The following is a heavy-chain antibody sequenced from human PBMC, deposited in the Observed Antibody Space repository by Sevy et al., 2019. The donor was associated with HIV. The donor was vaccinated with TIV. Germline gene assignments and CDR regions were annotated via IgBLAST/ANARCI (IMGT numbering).Heavy chain of an antibody. CDR1: GFTFSSYS. J-gene: IGHJ6*02. CDR3: ARDYTVTTYYCYGMDV. Sequence: GGSLRLSCAASGFTFSSYSMNWVRQAPGKGLEWVSSISSSSSYIYYADSVKGRFTISRDNAKNSLYLQMNSLRAEDTAVYYCARDYTVTTYYCYGMDVWGQGTTVTVSS. D-gene: IGHD4-17*01. CDR2: ISSSSSYI. V-gene: IGHV3-21*01.